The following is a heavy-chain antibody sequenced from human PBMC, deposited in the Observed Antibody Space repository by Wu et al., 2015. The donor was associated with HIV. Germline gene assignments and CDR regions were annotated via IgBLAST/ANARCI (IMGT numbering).Heavy chain of an antibody. Sequence: QVQLVQSGAEVKKPGSSVKVSCKASGGTFSSYAISWVRQAPGQGLEWMGGIIPIFGTANYAQKFQGRVTMTRDTSISTAYMELSRLRSDDTAVYYCARVRPDILTGGLDYWGQGTLVTVSS. V-gene: IGHV1-69*05. CDR1: GGTFSSYA. D-gene: IGHD3-9*01. CDR2: IIPIFGTA. CDR3: ARVRPDILTGGLDY. J-gene: IGHJ4*02.